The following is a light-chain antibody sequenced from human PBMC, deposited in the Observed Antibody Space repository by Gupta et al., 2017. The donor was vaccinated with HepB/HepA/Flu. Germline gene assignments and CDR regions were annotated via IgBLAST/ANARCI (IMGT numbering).Light chain of an antibody. CDR2: LDSDGRQ. V-gene: IGLV4-69*01. Sequence: QVVRPQSPSSSTSLPPSVKLTCTLSSGHSNYAIAWHQKQPEKGPLYLMTLDSDGRQSRGDVTPDPFSDSSSGAERYPIVPSAEAEDEADYYCQNSHTGIVVFGGGTKLTVL. CDR3: QNSHTGIVV. J-gene: IGLJ3*02. CDR1: SGHSNYA.